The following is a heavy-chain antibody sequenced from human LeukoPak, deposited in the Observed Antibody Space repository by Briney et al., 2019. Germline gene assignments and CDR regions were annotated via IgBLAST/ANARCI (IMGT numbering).Heavy chain of an antibody. CDR1: GYTFTRYY. J-gene: IGHJ4*02. CDR2: INPSGGST. CDR3: ARTQDWSHIANFDY. D-gene: IGHD3/OR15-3a*01. Sequence: CASVNVSCKASGYTFTRYYMHWLRQAPGQGLEGMGIINPSGGSTSYAQKLQGRITMTKDQSTSTVYMELSSLRSEDTAVYYCARTQDWSHIANFDYWGQGTLVTVSS. V-gene: IGHV1-46*01.